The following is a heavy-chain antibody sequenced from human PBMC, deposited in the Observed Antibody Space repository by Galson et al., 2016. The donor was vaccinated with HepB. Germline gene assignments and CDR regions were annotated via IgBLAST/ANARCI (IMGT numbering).Heavy chain of an antibody. J-gene: IGHJ4*02. CDR2: IYYSGST. D-gene: IGHD6-19*01. V-gene: IGHV4-39*01. CDR3: ARHKGIAVSGYAIDY. Sequence: LSLTCTVSGGSISSSSYYWGWIRQPPGKGLEWIGSIYYSGSTYYNPSLKSRVTISVDTSKNQFSLKLSSVTAADTAVYYCARHKGIAVSGYAIDYWGQGTLVTVSS. CDR1: GGSISSSSYY.